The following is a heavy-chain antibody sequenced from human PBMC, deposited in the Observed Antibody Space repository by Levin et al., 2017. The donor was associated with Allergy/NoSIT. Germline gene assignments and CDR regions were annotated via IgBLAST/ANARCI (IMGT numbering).Heavy chain of an antibody. CDR2: ISWNGGSL. CDR3: AKEAGGANYFNH. Sequence: GGSLRLSCAASGFDVDDYAMHWVRQAPGKGLEWVSGISWNGGSLDYADSVKGRFTISRDSAKNSVHLQMNSLRAEDTALYYCAKEAGGANYFNHWGQGTLVTVSS. CDR1: GFDVDDYA. J-gene: IGHJ4*02. V-gene: IGHV3-9*01. D-gene: IGHD3-16*01.